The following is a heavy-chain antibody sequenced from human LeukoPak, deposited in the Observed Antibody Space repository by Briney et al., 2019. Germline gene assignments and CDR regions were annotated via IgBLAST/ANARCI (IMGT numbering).Heavy chain of an antibody. CDR3: AKDLRGYYGSGH. CDR2: IKPDGNEK. J-gene: IGHJ4*02. Sequence: PGGSLRLSCVASGFTADSYWMSWVRQAPGKGLEWVANIKPDGNEKQYVGSVRGRFTVSRDNAKNSLYLQMNSLRAQDTAVYYCAKDLRGYYGSGHWGQGTLVTVSS. D-gene: IGHD3-10*01. V-gene: IGHV3-7*03. CDR1: GFTADSYW.